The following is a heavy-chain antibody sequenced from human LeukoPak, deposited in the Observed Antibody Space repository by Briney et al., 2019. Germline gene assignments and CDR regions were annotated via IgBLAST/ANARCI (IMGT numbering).Heavy chain of an antibody. D-gene: IGHD1-7*01. CDR2: INPSGGST. J-gene: IGHJ6*03. CDR1: GYTFTSYY. V-gene: IGHV1-46*01. Sequence: ASVKVSCKASGYTFTSYYMHWVRQAPGQGLEWMGIINPSGGSTSYAQKFQGRVTMTRDMSTSTVYMELSSLRSEDTAVYYCARGNWNYFSNYYYYYMDVWGKGTTVTVSS. CDR3: ARGNWNYFSNYYYYYMDV.